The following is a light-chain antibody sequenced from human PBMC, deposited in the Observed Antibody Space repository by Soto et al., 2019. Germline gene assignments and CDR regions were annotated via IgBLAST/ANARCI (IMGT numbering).Light chain of an antibody. V-gene: IGLV2-11*01. CDR1: SSDVGGYNY. CDR3: CSYAGSHTPWV. Sequence: QSALTQPRSVSGSPGQSVTISCTGTSSDVGGYNYVSWYQQHPGKALKLMIYDVNKWPSGVPHRFSGSKSGNTASLTISGLQAEDEADYHCCSYAGSHTPWVFGGGTKLTVL. CDR2: DVN. J-gene: IGLJ3*02.